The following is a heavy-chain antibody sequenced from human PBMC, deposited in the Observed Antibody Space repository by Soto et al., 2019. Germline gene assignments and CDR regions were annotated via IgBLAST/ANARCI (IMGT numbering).Heavy chain of an antibody. Sequence: QLQLHESGPGLVKPSETLSLTCSVSGGSISSRSYFWGWIRQPPGKGMEWIGSIYYSGSTCYNPSLKSRVPVSVDTSKTQFALKLSSVTAADTAVYYCARHPSDFWFDPWGQGTLCTVSS. CDR3: ARHPSDFWFDP. CDR1: GGSISSRSYF. V-gene: IGHV4-39*01. CDR2: IYYSGST. J-gene: IGHJ5*02. D-gene: IGHD2-21*02.